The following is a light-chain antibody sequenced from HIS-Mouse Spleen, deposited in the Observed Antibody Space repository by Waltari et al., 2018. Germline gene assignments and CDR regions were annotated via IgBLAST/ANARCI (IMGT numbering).Light chain of an antibody. CDR3: CSYAGSSTFEV. V-gene: IGLV2-23*03. CDR1: RHYVGSFNL. CDR2: EGS. J-gene: IGLJ2*01. Sequence: QSALTQPAPVPGPPGPSITTSCTWTRHYVGSFNLLSWYQQNPGKAPQLLIYEGSKRPSGVSNRFSGSKSGNTASLTISGLQAEDEADYYCCSYAGSSTFEVFGGGTKLTVL.